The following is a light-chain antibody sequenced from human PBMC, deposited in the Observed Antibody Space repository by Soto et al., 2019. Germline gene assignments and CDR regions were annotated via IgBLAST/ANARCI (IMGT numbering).Light chain of an antibody. CDR2: TAA. J-gene: IGKJ2*01. V-gene: IGKV1-39*01. Sequence: IHMTQSPSSLSASVGDRVTITCRASQRITTYLNWYQQKPGKAPKLLISTAATLQGGVPSRFSGSGSWTDFTLTITTLQHEDFATYFCQQSYSTPYTFGQGTKLEIK. CDR3: QQSYSTPYT. CDR1: QRITTY.